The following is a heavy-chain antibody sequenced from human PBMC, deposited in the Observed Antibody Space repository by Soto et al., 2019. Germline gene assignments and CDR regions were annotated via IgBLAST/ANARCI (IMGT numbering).Heavy chain of an antibody. V-gene: IGHV3-23*01. Sequence: GGSLRLSCAASGFIFSNYAMSWVRQVPGKGLEWVSGMSGSGGSTYYADSVTGRFTISRDNSKNTLYLQMNSLRAEDTAVYFCAKHSDWDVVVVVAAATRGNYFDYWGQGTLVTVSS. J-gene: IGHJ4*02. CDR1: GFIFSNYA. CDR2: MSGSGGST. D-gene: IGHD2-15*01. CDR3: AKHSDWDVVVVVAAATRGNYFDY.